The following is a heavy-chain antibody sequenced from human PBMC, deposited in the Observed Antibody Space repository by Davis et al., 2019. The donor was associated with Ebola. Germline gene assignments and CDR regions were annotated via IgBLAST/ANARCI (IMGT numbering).Heavy chain of an antibody. D-gene: IGHD6-6*01. CDR2: IKQDGSEK. CDR1: GFTFNYYW. CDR3: ARGTEYGSAPGFY. Sequence: GESLKISCAASGFTFNYYWMSWVRQAPGKGLEWVANIKQDGSEKYYVDSVKGRFTISRDNAKNSLYLQLNSLTAEDTAVYYCARGTEYGSAPGFYWGQGTLVTVSS. V-gene: IGHV3-7*03. J-gene: IGHJ4*02.